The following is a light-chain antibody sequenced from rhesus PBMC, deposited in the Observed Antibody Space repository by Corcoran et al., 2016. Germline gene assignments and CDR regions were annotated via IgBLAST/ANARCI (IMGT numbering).Light chain of an antibody. CDR2: DTS. CDR1: QSVGST. Sequence: ETVVTQSPATLSLSPGERATLSCRASQSVGSTLAWYQPKPGKAPQPHIYDTSSRATGIPDRFSGRGSGTEFTLTISSLEPEDVGVYYCQQYNNWWTFGQGTKVEIK. CDR3: QQYNNWWT. V-gene: IGKV3-24*04. J-gene: IGKJ1*01.